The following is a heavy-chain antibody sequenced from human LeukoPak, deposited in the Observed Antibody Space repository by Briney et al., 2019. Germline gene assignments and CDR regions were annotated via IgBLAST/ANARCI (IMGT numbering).Heavy chain of an antibody. CDR3: ARLEYYGDYSWYFDY. V-gene: IGHV4-59*08. D-gene: IGHD4-17*01. CDR1: GGSISSYY. Sequence: PSETLSLTCTVSGGSISSYYWSWIRQPPGKGLEWIGYIYYSGSTNYNPSLKSRVTISVDTSMNQFSLKLSSVTAADTAVYYCARLEYYGDYSWYFDYWGQGTLVTVSS. CDR2: IYYSGST. J-gene: IGHJ4*02.